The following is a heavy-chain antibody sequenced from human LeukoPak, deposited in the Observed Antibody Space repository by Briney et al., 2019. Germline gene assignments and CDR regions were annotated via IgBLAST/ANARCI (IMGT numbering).Heavy chain of an antibody. Sequence: PGGSLRPSCAASGFTFSRYAMNWVRQAPEKGLEWVSYISTGGDNTFYADSLKGRFTVSRDNAKNSLFLQMDSLRAEDTAVYYCARSFCTSVSCPKGHYYYVMDVWGQGTTVTVSS. D-gene: IGHD2-8*02. J-gene: IGHJ6*02. CDR1: GFTFSRYA. CDR2: ISTGGDNT. CDR3: ARSFCTSVSCPKGHYYYVMDV. V-gene: IGHV3-21*01.